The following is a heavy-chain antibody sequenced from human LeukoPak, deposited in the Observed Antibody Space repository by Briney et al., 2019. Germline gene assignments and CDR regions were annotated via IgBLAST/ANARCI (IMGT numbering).Heavy chain of an antibody. CDR3: ARAPGLRWSMDV. V-gene: IGHV1-46*01. Sequence: ASVKVSCKASGYTFTSYYMHWVRQAPGQGLEWMGIINPSGGSTSYAQKFQGRVTMTRDMSTSTVYMELSSLRSEDTAVYYCARAPGLRWSMDVWSKGTTVTVSS. CDR1: GYTFTSYY. CDR2: INPSGGST. D-gene: IGHD4-23*01. J-gene: IGHJ6*03.